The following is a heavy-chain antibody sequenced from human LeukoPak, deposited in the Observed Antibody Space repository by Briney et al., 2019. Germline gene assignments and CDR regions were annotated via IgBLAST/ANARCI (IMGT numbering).Heavy chain of an antibody. CDR2: ISSSGSTI. CDR1: GFTFSSYE. V-gene: IGHV3-48*03. J-gene: IGHJ4*02. Sequence: GGSLRLSCAASGFTFSSYEMNWVRQAPGKGLEWVSYISSSGSTIYYADSVKGRFTISRDNAKNSLYLQMNSLRAEDTAVYYCASQTFSGYESFWGQGTLVTVSS. D-gene: IGHD3-22*01. CDR3: ASQTFSGYESF.